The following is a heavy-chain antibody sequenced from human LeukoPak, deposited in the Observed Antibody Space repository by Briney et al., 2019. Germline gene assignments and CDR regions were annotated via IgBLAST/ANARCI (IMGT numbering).Heavy chain of an antibody. CDR2: ISRSGSAI. D-gene: IGHD6-19*01. CDR1: GFTFSSFE. CDR3: ARVGHGSGWSMNCDH. J-gene: IGHJ4*02. Sequence: GGSLRLSCAVSGFTFSSFEMNWVRQGPGKGLEWVSYISRSGSAIYYADSVKGRFTISRDNAKNSLYLQMNSLRAEDTAVYYCARVGHGSGWSMNCDHWGQGTLVTVSS. V-gene: IGHV3-48*03.